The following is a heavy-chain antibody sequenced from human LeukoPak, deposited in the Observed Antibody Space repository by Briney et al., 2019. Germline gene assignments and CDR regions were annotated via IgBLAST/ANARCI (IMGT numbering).Heavy chain of an antibody. V-gene: IGHV3-23*01. Sequence: PGGSLGLSCASSGFTFRSFALRWVRQAPGKGLEWVSAISGSGGSTYYADSVKGRFTISRDNSKNTLYLQMNSLRAEDTAVYYCAKEDLSGSYFGYWGQGTLVTVSS. J-gene: IGHJ4*02. CDR3: AKEDLSGSYFGY. CDR2: ISGSGGST. D-gene: IGHD1-26*01. CDR1: GFTFRSFA.